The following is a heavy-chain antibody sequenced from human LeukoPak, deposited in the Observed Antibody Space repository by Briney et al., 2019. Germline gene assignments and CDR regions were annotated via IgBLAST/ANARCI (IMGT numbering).Heavy chain of an antibody. Sequence: GGSPRLSCAASGLTFSSYEMNWVRQAPGKGLEWVSYISSSGSTIYYADSVKGRFTISRDNAKNSLYLQMNSLRAEDTAVYYCAELGITMIGGVWGKGTTVTTSS. J-gene: IGHJ6*04. CDR2: ISSSGSTI. V-gene: IGHV3-48*03. CDR3: AELGITMIGGV. D-gene: IGHD3-10*02. CDR1: GLTFSSYE.